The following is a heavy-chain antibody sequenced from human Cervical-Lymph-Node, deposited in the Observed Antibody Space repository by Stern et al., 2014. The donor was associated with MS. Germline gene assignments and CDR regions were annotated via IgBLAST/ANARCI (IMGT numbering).Heavy chain of an antibody. V-gene: IGHV1-2*02. J-gene: IGHJ6*02. CDR2: ISPKYGDT. Sequence: QVQLVESGAEVKKPGASVQVSCKASGFTFSNYSIHWLRQAPGQRPEWMGRISPKYGDTNYAPKFQGRGTMTRDTSIRSACLAVTGLRFDDTAVYYCAENMDVWGQGTMVTVSS. CDR3: AENMDV. CDR1: GFTFSNYS.